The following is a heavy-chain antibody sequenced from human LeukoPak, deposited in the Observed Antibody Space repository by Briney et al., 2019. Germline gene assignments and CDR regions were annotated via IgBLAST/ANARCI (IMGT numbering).Heavy chain of an antibody. CDR3: AREQPAANWFDP. CDR2: INPNSGGT. Sequence: ASVTVSCKASGYTFTSYYMHWVRQAPGQGLEWMGWINPNSGGTNYAQKFQGRVTMTRDTSISTAYMELSRLRSDDTAVYYCAREQPAANWFDPWGQGTLVTVSS. V-gene: IGHV1-2*02. J-gene: IGHJ5*02. D-gene: IGHD2-2*01. CDR1: GYTFTSYY.